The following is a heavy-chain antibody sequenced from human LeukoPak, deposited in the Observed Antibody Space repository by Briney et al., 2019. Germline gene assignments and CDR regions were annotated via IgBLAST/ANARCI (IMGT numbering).Heavy chain of an antibody. CDR3: ARRIVGVIDAFDY. CDR2: IYYSGST. CDR1: GGSISSSISY. Sequence: PPETLSLTCTVSGGSISSSISYWSWIRQPPGKGLEWIATIYYSGSTYYSPSLKSRVTISVDTSKNQFSLKVTSMTAADTAVYYCARRIVGVIDAFDYWGQGALVIVSS. D-gene: IGHD1-26*01. V-gene: IGHV4-39*01. J-gene: IGHJ4*02.